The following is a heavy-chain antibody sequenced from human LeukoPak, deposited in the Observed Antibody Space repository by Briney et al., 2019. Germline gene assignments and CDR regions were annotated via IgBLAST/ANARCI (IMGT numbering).Heavy chain of an antibody. CDR1: GYTFTGYY. CDR2: INPNSGGT. V-gene: IGHV1-2*02. Sequence: ASVKVSCKASGYTFTGYYMHWVRQAPGQGLEWMGWINPNSGGTNYAQKFQGRVTMTRDTSISTAYMELSRLRSGDTAVYYCARLSIAARSDFDYWGQGTLVTVSS. J-gene: IGHJ4*02. D-gene: IGHD6-6*01. CDR3: ARLSIAARSDFDY.